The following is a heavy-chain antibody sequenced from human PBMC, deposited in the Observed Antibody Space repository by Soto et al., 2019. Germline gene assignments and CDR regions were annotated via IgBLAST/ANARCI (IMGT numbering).Heavy chain of an antibody. CDR2: ISAYNGNT. D-gene: IGHD3-16*01. CDR3: ARVWGLWSQGWFDP. V-gene: IGHV1-18*01. J-gene: IGHJ5*02. Sequence: GGSVKVSCKASGYTFTSYGISWVRQAPGQGLEWMGWISAYNGNTNYAQKLQGRVTMTTDTSTSTAYMELRSLRSDDTAVYYCARVWGLWSQGWFDPWGQGTLVTVSS. CDR1: GYTFTSYG.